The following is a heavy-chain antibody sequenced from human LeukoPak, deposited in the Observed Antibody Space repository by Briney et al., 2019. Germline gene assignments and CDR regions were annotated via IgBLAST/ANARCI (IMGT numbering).Heavy chain of an antibody. CDR3: ARAVYYYDSSGYYWARHQYYFDY. J-gene: IGHJ4*02. V-gene: IGHV3-7*03. D-gene: IGHD3-22*01. Sequence: PGGSLRLSCAASGFNFSSYWMSWVRQAPGKGLEWMANIKQDGNKKYYVDSVKGRFTISRDNAKNSLYLQMNSLRAEDTAVYYCARAVYYYDSSGYYWARHQYYFDYWGQGTLVTVSS. CDR2: IKQDGNKK. CDR1: GFNFSSYW.